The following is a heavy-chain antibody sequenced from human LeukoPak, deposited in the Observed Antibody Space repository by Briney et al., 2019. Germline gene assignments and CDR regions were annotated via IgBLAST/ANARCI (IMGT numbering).Heavy chain of an antibody. D-gene: IGHD5-12*01. CDR1: GGSISSYY. Sequence: SETLSLTCTVSGGSISSYYWSWIRQPPGKGLEWIGYIYYSGSTYYNPSLKSRVTISVDTSKNQFSLKLSSVTAADTAVYYCARVESGTLAFDIWGQGTMVTVSS. V-gene: IGHV4-59*08. CDR3: ARVESGTLAFDI. CDR2: IYYSGST. J-gene: IGHJ3*02.